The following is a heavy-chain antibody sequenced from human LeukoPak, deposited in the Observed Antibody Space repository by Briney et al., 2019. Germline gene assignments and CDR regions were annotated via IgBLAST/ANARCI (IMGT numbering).Heavy chain of an antibody. V-gene: IGHV3-74*01. CDR2: INTDGSST. J-gene: IGHJ6*03. CDR3: ARQGVYYYYYMDV. Sequence: GGSLRLSGAASEFTFSSYWMHWVRQAPGKGLVWVSRINTDGSSTRFADSVKGRFTISRDSAKNTLYLQMNSPRVEDTAVYYCARQGVYYYYYMDVWGKGTTVTVSS. CDR1: EFTFSSYW.